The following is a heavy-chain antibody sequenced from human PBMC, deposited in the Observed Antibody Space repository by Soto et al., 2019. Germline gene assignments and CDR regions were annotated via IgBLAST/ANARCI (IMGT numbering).Heavy chain of an antibody. CDR3: AREDGYNYSLDY. CDR2: INPNSGGT. Sequence: ASVKVSCKASGYTFTGYYMHWVRQAPGQGLEWMGWINPNSGGTNYAQRFQGWVTMTRDTSISTAYMELSRLRSDDTAVYYCAREDGYNYSLDYWGQGTLVTVSS. J-gene: IGHJ4*02. V-gene: IGHV1-2*04. CDR1: GYTFTGYY. D-gene: IGHD5-12*01.